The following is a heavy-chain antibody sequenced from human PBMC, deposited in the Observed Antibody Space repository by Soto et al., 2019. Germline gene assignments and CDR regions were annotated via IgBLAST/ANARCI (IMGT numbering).Heavy chain of an antibody. CDR1: GFTFSSYS. D-gene: IGHD2-2*01. V-gene: IGHV3-21*01. J-gene: IGHJ3*02. CDR2: ISSSSSYI. Sequence: GGSLRLSCAASGFTFSSYSMNWVRQAPGKGLEWVSSISSSSSYIYYADSVKGRFTISRDNAKNSLYLQMNSLRAEDTAVYYCARLEDIVVVPAAILDAFDIWGQGTMVTVSS. CDR3: ARLEDIVVVPAAILDAFDI.